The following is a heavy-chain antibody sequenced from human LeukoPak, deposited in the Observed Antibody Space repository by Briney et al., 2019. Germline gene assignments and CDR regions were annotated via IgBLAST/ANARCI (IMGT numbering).Heavy chain of an antibody. Sequence: PSETLSLTCTVSGGSISSSSYYWGWIRQPPGQGLEWIGSIYYSGSTYYNPSLKSRVTISVDTSKNQFSLKLSSVTAADTAVYYCARSYSSSSVAFDYWGQGTLVTVSS. V-gene: IGHV4-39*01. CDR2: IYYSGST. CDR3: ARSYSSSSVAFDY. CDR1: GGSISSSSYY. D-gene: IGHD6-6*01. J-gene: IGHJ4*02.